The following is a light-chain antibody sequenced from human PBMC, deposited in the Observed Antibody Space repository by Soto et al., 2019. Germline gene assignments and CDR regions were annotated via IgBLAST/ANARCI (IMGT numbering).Light chain of an antibody. CDR2: KAS. J-gene: IGKJ1*01. CDR3: QQYNSYPWT. V-gene: IGKV1-5*03. Sequence: DIQMTQSPSTLSASVGDRVTITCRASQSISNWLAWYQQKPGKAPKLLIYKASSLESGVPSRFSGSGSGTEFTLTISSLQPDDFATYYGQQYNSYPWTFGQGTKVEIK. CDR1: QSISNW.